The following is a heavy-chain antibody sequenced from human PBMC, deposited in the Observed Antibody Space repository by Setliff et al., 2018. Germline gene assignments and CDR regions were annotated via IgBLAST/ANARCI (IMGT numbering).Heavy chain of an antibody. D-gene: IGHD3-3*01. CDR1: GGSISSSNW. CDR3: ARGGPTLTISRVLAVSSFDP. J-gene: IGHJ5*02. Sequence: SETLSLTCAVSGGSISSSNWWSWVRQPPGKGLEWIGEIYHSGSTNYNPSLKSRVTISVDTSKNQFSLKLSSVTAADTATYYCARGGPTLTISRVLAVSSFDPWGQGSRVTVSS. V-gene: IGHV4-4*02. CDR2: IYHSGST.